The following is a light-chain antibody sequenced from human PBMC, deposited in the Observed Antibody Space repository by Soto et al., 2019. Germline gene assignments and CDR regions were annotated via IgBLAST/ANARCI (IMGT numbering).Light chain of an antibody. CDR3: QHYNNWPTWT. CDR1: QSVGSN. V-gene: IGKV3-15*01. CDR2: GAS. Sequence: IVMTHSPCSLSVNPQERATLSCIFSQSVGSNLAWYQQKPGQAPRLLIYGASTRATGIPVRFTGSGSGTEFTLTISSLQSEDFAVYYCQHYNNWPTWTFGRGSKVDI. J-gene: IGKJ1*01.